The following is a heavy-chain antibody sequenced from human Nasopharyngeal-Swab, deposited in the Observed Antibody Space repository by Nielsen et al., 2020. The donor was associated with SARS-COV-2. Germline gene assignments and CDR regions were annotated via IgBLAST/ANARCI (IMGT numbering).Heavy chain of an antibody. CDR2: IWYDGSNK. CDR3: ARRLGLRAPFDY. Sequence: GGSLRLSCAASGFTFSSYGMHWVRQAPGKGLEWVAVIWYDGSNKYYADSVKGRFTISRDNSKNTLYLQMNSLRAEDTAVYYCARRLGLRAPFDYWGQGTLVTVSS. CDR1: GFTFSSYG. V-gene: IGHV3-33*01. J-gene: IGHJ4*02. D-gene: IGHD5/OR15-5a*01.